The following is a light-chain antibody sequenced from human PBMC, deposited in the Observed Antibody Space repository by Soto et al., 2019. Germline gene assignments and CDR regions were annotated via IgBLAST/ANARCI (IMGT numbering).Light chain of an antibody. J-gene: IGKJ1*01. Sequence: VLTQYPATLSLSPGAKATLACMASQSISSSYLALHQQKPGQAPRLLIYGASRRASGIPDRFSGSGSGTDFTLTISSLQPDDFGTYYCHQYYSFWPFAQGTKVDIK. CDR3: HQYYSFWP. CDR2: GAS. V-gene: IGKV3-20*01. CDR1: QSISSSY.